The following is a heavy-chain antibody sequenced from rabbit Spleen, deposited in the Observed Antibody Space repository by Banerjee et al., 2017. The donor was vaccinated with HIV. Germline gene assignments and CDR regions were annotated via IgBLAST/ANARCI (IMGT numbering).Heavy chain of an antibody. D-gene: IGHD1-1*01. CDR3: ARDLDGVIGWNFGW. Sequence: QSLEESGGDLVKPGASLTLTCIASGVSFSGSSYMCWVRQAPGKGLEWTACIYADSTTFTYYASWAKGRFTISKISSTTVTLQMTSLTAADTATYFCARDLDGVIGWNFGWWGPGTLVTVS. V-gene: IGHV1S40*01. J-gene: IGHJ4*01. CDR2: IYADSTTFT. CDR1: GVSFSGSSY.